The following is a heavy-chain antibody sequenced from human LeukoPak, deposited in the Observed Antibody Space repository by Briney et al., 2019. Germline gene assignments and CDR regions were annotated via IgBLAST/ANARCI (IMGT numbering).Heavy chain of an antibody. J-gene: IGHJ3*02. CDR1: GGSFSGYY. V-gene: IGHV4-34*01. D-gene: IGHD6-19*01. Sequence: SETLSLTCAVYGGSFSGYYWSWIRQPPGKGLEWIGEINHSGSTNYNPSLKSRVTISVDTSKNQFSLKLSSVTAADTAVFYCARPVAGTVDAFDIWGQGTMVTVSS. CDR2: INHSGST. CDR3: ARPVAGTVDAFDI.